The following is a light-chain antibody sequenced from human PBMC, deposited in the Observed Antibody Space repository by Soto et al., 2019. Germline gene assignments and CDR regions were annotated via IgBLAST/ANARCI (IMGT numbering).Light chain of an antibody. CDR3: QQRSNWPLT. J-gene: IGKJ3*01. V-gene: IGKV3-11*01. CDR2: DAS. Sequence: DIVLTQSPATLSLSPGERATLSCRASQSVSSYLVWFQQKPGQAPRLLIYDASTRATGIPARFSGSGSGTDFTLTTSCLEPEDFAAYYCQQRSNWPLTFGPGTKVDIK. CDR1: QSVSSY.